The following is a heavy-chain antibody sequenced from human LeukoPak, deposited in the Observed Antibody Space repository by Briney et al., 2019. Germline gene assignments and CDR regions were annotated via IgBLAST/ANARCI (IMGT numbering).Heavy chain of an antibody. CDR3: ARALAPRQDY. CDR2: ISSSSSYI. J-gene: IGHJ4*02. V-gene: IGHV3-21*01. CDR1: GFTFSSYS. D-gene: IGHD6-6*01. Sequence: GESLRLSCAASGFTFSSYSMNWVRQAPGKGLEWVSSISSSSSYIYYADSVKGRFTISRDNAKNSLYLQMNSLRAEDTAVYYCARALAPRQDYWGQGTLVTVSS.